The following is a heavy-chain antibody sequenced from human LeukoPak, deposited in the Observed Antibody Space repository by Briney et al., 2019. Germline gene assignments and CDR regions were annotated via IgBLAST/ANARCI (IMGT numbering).Heavy chain of an antibody. CDR3: AKGYYVDV. Sequence: GGSLRLSCAASEFSVGSNYMTWVRQAPGKGLEWVSAISGSGGSTYYADSVKGRFTISRDNSKNTLYLQMNSLRAEDTAVYYCAKGYYVDVWGKGTTVTVSS. J-gene: IGHJ6*03. CDR2: ISGSGGST. CDR1: EFSVGSNY. V-gene: IGHV3-23*01.